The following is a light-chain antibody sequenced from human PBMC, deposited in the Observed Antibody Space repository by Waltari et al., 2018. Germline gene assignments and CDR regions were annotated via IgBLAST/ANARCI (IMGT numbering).Light chain of an antibody. CDR1: ISNIGSNT. J-gene: IGLJ2*01. V-gene: IGLV1-44*01. Sequence: QSLLTQPPSASGTPGQRVTIPCSGGISNIGSNTINWYRQFPGTAPKVLIYSNDQRTAGVPGRFSGSKSGTSASLASSGLQSEDEADYYCAAWDDSLGGPVFGGGTKLTVL. CDR2: SND. CDR3: AAWDDSLGGPV.